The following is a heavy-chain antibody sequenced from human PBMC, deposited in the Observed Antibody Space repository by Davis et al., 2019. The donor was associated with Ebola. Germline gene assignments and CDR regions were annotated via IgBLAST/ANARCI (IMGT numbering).Heavy chain of an antibody. Sequence: MPSETLSLTCTVSGGSISSYYWSWIRQPPGKGLEWIGYIYYSGSTNYNPSLKSRVTISVDKSKNQFSLKLSSVTAADTAVYYCARGSSRLHSSSWYRYWGQGTLVTVSS. CDR2: IYYSGST. CDR3: ARGSSRLHSSSWYRY. D-gene: IGHD6-13*01. CDR1: GGSISSYY. V-gene: IGHV4-59*12. J-gene: IGHJ4*02.